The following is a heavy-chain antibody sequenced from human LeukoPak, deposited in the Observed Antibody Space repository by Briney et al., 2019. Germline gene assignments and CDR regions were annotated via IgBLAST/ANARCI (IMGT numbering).Heavy chain of an antibody. J-gene: IGHJ5*02. V-gene: IGHV4-30-2*01. CDR3: ARSPTHGDSSSWYSREARFDP. CDR2: IYHSGST. CDR1: GGSISSGGYY. D-gene: IGHD6-13*01. Sequence: SETLSLTCTVSGGSISSGGYYWSWIRQPPGKGLEWIGYIYHSGSTYYNPSLKSRVTISVDRSKNQLSLKLSSVTAADTAVYYCARSPTHGDSSSWYSREARFDPWGQGTLVTVSS.